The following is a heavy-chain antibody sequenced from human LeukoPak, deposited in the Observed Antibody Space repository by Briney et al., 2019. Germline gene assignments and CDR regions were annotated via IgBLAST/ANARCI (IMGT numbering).Heavy chain of an antibody. V-gene: IGHV1-18*01. J-gene: IGHJ5*01. CDR2: VSAYNGDT. CDR3: TRRELLVRSWFDS. CDR1: GYTFTSYG. D-gene: IGHD3-10*01. Sequence: ASVKVSCKASGYTFTSYGITWVRQAPGQGLEWMGWVSAYNGDTTYAQKLQGRVTMTTDTSTSTAYMELRSLTSDDTAAYYCTRRELLVRSWFDSWGQGTLVTVSS.